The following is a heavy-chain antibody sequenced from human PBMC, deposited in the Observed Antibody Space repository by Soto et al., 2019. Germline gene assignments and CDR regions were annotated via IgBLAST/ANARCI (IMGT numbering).Heavy chain of an antibody. CDR3: ATTDQDSSGYRL. CDR1: GFTFSSYA. J-gene: IGHJ4*02. Sequence: QVQLVESGGGVVQPGRSLRLSCAASGFTFSSYAMHWVRQAPGKGLEWVAVISYDGSNKYYADSVKGRFTISRDNSKNTLYLQRNSLRAEDTAVYYCATTDQDSSGYRLWGQGTLVTVSS. D-gene: IGHD3-22*01. CDR2: ISYDGSNK. V-gene: IGHV3-30-3*01.